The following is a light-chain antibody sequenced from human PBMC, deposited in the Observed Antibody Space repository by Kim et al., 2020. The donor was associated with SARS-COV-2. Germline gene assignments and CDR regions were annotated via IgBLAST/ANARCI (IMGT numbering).Light chain of an antibody. J-gene: IGLJ3*02. CDR2: DTN. Sequence: PGGTVTLTCASSTGAVTSGYYPIWFQQKPGQAPRALIYDTNNRHSWTPARFSGSLLGGKAALTLSSVQPEDEADYYCLLYYGSGWVFGGGTQLTVL. CDR1: TGAVTSGYY. V-gene: IGLV7-43*01. CDR3: LLYYGSGWV.